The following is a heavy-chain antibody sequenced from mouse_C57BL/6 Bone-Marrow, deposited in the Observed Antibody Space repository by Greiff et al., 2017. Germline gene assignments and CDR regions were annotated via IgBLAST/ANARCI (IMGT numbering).Heavy chain of an antibody. CDR3: ARGTPRGNDAGD. J-gene: IGHJ3*01. CDR1: GYSFTSGYY. V-gene: IGHV3-6*01. CDR2: ISYNGSN. D-gene: IGHD2-2*01. Sequence: EVKLMESGPGLVKPSPSLSLTCSVTGYSFTSGYYWNWIRQFPGNKLEWMGYISYNGSNNYNASLKNRITITLDTSKNPFFLKLSPVTTEDTAAYYCARGTPRGNDAGDWGQGTLVTVSA.